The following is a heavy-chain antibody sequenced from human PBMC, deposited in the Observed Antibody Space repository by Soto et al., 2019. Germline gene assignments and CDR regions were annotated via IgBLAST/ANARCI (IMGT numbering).Heavy chain of an antibody. CDR2: IYSGGST. CDR3: ARHGNDFWSGYSSYYYMDV. D-gene: IGHD3-3*01. CDR1: GFTVSSNY. Sequence: ESGGGLVQPGGSLRLSCAASGFTVSSNYMSWVRQAPGKGLEWVSVIYSGGSTYYADSVKGRFTISRDNSKNTLYLQMNSLRAEDTAVYYCARHGNDFWSGYSSYYYMDVWGKGTTVTVSS. J-gene: IGHJ6*03. V-gene: IGHV3-66*04.